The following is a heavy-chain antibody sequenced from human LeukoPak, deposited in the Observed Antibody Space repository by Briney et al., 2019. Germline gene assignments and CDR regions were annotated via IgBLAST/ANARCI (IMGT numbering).Heavy chain of an antibody. J-gene: IGHJ1*01. CDR1: GFTFSGYW. CDR3: ARESTAGYNSSWYGFRN. CDR2: INQDGSEK. V-gene: IGHV3-7*01. D-gene: IGHD6-13*01. Sequence: GGSLRLPCAASGFTFSGYWMSWVRQAPGKGLEWVANINQDGSEKYYVDSVKGRFTISRDNAKNSLFLQMGSLRVEDTAVYYCARESTAGYNSSWYGFRNWGQGTLVSVSS.